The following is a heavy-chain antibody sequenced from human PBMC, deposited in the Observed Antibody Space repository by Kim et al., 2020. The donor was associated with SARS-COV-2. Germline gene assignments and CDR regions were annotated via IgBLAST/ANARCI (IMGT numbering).Heavy chain of an antibody. Sequence: ASVKVSCKTSGNTFTTSAVNWVRQAPGQGLEWMGSISTLTGNPTYAQGFTGRFVFSLDTSVSTAYLQITSLKAEDTAVYYCATNRWGSGYWGQGTLVTVSS. D-gene: IGHD3-10*01. J-gene: IGHJ4*02. CDR1: GNTFTTSA. V-gene: IGHV7-4-1*02. CDR2: ISTLTGNP. CDR3: ATNRWGSGY.